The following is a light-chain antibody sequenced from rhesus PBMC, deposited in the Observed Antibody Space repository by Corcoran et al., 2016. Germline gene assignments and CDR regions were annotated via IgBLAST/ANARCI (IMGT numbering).Light chain of an antibody. CDR3: QQYNSAPWT. J-gene: IGKJ1*01. CDR2: KAS. Sequence: DIQMTQSPSSLSASVGDRVTITCRASQGISSWLAWYQQKPRKAPKLLIYKASILQSGVPSRFSGGGAGTDFTLTISSLQPEDFATYYCQQYNSAPWTFGQGTKVEI. V-gene: IGKV1-21*01. CDR1: QGISSW.